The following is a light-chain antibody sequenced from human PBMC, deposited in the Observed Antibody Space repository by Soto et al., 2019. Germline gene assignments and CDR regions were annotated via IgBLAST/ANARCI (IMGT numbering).Light chain of an antibody. J-gene: IGKJ5*01. CDR2: KVS. CDR3: IQGTHWPIT. CDR1: QSLVHSDGIAY. V-gene: IGKV2-30*02. Sequence: DVVMTQSPLSLPVTLGQPASISCRSNQSLVHSDGIAYFSWFQQRPGRSPRRLIYKVSNRASGGPARFSGSGSGTDYALKISRVEAEDVGVYYCIQGTHWPITFGQGTRLEIK.